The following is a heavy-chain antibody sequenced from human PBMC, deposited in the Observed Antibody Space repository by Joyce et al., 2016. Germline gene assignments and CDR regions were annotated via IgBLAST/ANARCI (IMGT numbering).Heavy chain of an antibody. CDR1: GFTFNNYG. CDR3: AKDRPYSTYYYFYYMDV. J-gene: IGHJ6*03. D-gene: IGHD4-11*01. V-gene: IGHV3-23*01. Sequence: EVQLLESGGGLVQPGGSLTLSCAASGFTFNNYGLTWVRPAPGKGLEWVSSIRDIGGSTYYADSVRDRFTISRDNSKNTLFLQMTSLTAEDTAVYYCAKDRPYSTYYYFYYMDVWGKGTTVTVSS. CDR2: IRDIGGST.